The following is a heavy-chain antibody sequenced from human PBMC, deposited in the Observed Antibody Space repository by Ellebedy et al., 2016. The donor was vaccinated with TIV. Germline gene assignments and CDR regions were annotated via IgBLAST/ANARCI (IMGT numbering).Heavy chain of an antibody. CDR2: IWYDGSNK. J-gene: IGHJ2*01. V-gene: IGHV3-33*08. CDR1: GFTFSTYG. D-gene: IGHD6-13*01. Sequence: GGSLRLSCAASGFTFSTYGMHWVRQAPGKGLEWVAVIWYDGSNKYYADSVKGRFTISADKSISTAYLQWSSLKASDTAMYYCARLPSYSSSRARIYWYFDLWGRGTLVTVSS. CDR3: ARLPSYSSSRARIYWYFDL.